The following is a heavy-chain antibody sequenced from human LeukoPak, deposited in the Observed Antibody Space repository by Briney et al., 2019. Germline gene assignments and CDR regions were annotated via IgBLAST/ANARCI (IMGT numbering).Heavy chain of an antibody. CDR3: ARDRCSSTSCYFDY. J-gene: IGHJ4*02. CDR1: GYTFTSYG. CDR2: ISAYNGNT. Sequence: ASVKVSCKASGYTFTSYGISWVRQAPGQGLEWMGWISAYNGNTNYAQKLQGRVTMTTDTSTNTAYMELRSLRSDDTAVYYCARDRCSSTSCYFDYWGQGTLVTVSS. V-gene: IGHV1-18*04. D-gene: IGHD2-2*01.